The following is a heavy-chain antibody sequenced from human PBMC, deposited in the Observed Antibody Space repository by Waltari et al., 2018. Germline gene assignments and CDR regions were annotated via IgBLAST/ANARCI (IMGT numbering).Heavy chain of an antibody. CDR2: ISGNVDGI. CDR3: AKERDIAVLSLYRYFYL. Sequence: EVQLVESGGGLVQPGGSLRLSCVASGFRLSDYVMSWVRQAPGKGLEWVSGISGNVDGISYADSVEGRFTISRDNSKDTVFLQMNSLSAGDTALYYCAKERDIAVLSLYRYFYLWGRGTLVTVSS. CDR1: GFRLSDYV. V-gene: IGHV3-23*04. J-gene: IGHJ2*01. D-gene: IGHD6-19*01.